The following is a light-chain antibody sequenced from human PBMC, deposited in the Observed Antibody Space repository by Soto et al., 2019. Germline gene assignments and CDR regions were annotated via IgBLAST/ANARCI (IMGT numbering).Light chain of an antibody. Sequence: EFVLTQSPGTLSLSPGERATLSCRASQTVRNNYLAWYQQKPGQAPRLLIYDASSRATGIPDRLSGGGSGTDLNLTISRLQSEDFEVYYCQKYNNWPITFGQGTRLEIK. CDR1: QTVRNNY. CDR3: QKYNNWPIT. CDR2: DAS. V-gene: IGKV3D-20*02. J-gene: IGKJ5*01.